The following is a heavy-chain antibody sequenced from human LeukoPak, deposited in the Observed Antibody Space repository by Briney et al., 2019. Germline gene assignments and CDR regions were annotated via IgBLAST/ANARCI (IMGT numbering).Heavy chain of an antibody. V-gene: IGHV1-3*01. CDR3: ARVGLVPAAIHEVYGMDV. CDR2: FNAGNGNT. CDR1: GYTFTSYA. J-gene: IGHJ6*02. Sequence: ASVKVSCTASGYTFTSYAMHWVRQAPGQRLEWMGWFNAGNGNTKYSQKFQGRVTITRDTSASTAYMELSSLRSEDTAVYYCARVGLVPAAIHEVYGMDVWGQGTTVTVSS. D-gene: IGHD2-2*01.